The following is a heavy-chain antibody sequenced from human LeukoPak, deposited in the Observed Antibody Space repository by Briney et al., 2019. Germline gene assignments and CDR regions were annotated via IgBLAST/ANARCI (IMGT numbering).Heavy chain of an antibody. CDR3: ARDITTIFGVVIMGYYFDY. D-gene: IGHD3-3*01. CDR1: GYTFTGYY. V-gene: IGHV1-18*04. Sequence: ASVKVSCKASGYTFTGYYMHWVRQAPGQGLEWMGWISAYNGNTNYAQKLQGRVTMTTDTSTSTAYMELRSLRSDDTAVYYCARDITTIFGVVIMGYYFDYWGQGTLVTVSS. CDR2: ISAYNGNT. J-gene: IGHJ4*02.